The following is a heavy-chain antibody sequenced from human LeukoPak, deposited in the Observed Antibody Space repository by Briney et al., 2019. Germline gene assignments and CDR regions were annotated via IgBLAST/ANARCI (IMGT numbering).Heavy chain of an antibody. CDR2: INHSGST. D-gene: IGHD3-10*01. Sequence: PSETLSLTCAVYGGSFSGYYWSWIRQPPGKGLEWIGEINHSGSTNYNPSLKSRVTISVDTSKNQFSLKLSSVTAADTAVYYCARDRGFGELLGFDPWGQGTLVTVSS. CDR3: ARDRGFGELLGFDP. CDR1: GGSFSGYY. V-gene: IGHV4-34*01. J-gene: IGHJ5*02.